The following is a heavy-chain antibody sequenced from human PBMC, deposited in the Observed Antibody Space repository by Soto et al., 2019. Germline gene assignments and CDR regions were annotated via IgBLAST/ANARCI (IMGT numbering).Heavy chain of an antibody. J-gene: IGHJ6*03. Sequence: ASVKVSCNASGYTFTGYYMYWVRQAPGQGLEWMGWINPNSGGTNYAQKFQGWVTMTRDTSISTAYMELSRLRSDDTAVYYCAREGNWNYGHYYYYYMDVWGKGTTVTVSS. CDR1: GYTFTGYY. CDR2: INPNSGGT. CDR3: AREGNWNYGHYYYYYMDV. D-gene: IGHD1-7*01. V-gene: IGHV1-2*04.